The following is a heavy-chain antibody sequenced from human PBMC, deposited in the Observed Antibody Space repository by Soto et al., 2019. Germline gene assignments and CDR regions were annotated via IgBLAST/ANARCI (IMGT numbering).Heavy chain of an antibody. Sequence: ASVKVSCKASGYTFTSYAMHCVRQAPGQRLEWMGWINAGNGNTKYSQKFQGRVTITRDTSASTAYMELSSLRSEDTAVYYCAREQFITIFGVVQNWFDPWGQGTLVTVSS. CDR2: INAGNGNT. V-gene: IGHV1-3*01. CDR3: AREQFITIFGVVQNWFDP. CDR1: GYTFTSYA. J-gene: IGHJ5*02. D-gene: IGHD3-3*01.